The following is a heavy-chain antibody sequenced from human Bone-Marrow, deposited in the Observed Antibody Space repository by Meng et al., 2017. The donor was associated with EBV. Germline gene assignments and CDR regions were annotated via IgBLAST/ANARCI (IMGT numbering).Heavy chain of an antibody. J-gene: IGHJ5*02. V-gene: IGHV4-39*01. CDR3: ARPAASWFDP. CDR2: LCHSWTT. Sequence: ETGPGLVKTYETLALLRSVLGDTITSCTAYVCGIRQPPGKVLEWVGTLCHSWTTNYSPYLQRVVTISVDTSNNQFSLKINSVTAADTAVYYCARPAASWFDPWGQGALVTVSS. CDR1: GDTITSCTAY. D-gene: IGHD5-18*01.